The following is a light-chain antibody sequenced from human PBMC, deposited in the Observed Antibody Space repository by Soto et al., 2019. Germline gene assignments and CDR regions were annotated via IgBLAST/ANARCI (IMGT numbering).Light chain of an antibody. J-gene: IGKJ5*01. CDR2: DAS. CDR3: QQYDNLPFT. V-gene: IGKV1-33*01. CDR1: QDISNY. Sequence: DIQMTQSPSSLSASVGDRVTITCQASQDISNYLNWYQQKQGKXXKXXIYDASNLETGVPSRFSGSGSGTDFTLTISSLQPEDIATYYCQQYDNLPFTFGQGTRLEIK.